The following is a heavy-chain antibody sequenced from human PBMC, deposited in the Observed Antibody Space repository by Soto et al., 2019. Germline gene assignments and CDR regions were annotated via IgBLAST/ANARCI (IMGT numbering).Heavy chain of an antibody. CDR1: GFTFTSYA. Sequence: QVQLVESGGGVVQPGRSLRLSCAASGFTFTSYAMHWVRQAPGKGLEWVAVISNDGSNYYYADSVRGRFTISRDNTKNTLFLQMSRLRGGDSGVYYCARGTTLAIFDYGMDVWGQGTTVTVSS. CDR2: ISNDGSNY. CDR3: ARGTTLAIFDYGMDV. J-gene: IGHJ6*02. V-gene: IGHV3-30-3*01. D-gene: IGHD3-3*01.